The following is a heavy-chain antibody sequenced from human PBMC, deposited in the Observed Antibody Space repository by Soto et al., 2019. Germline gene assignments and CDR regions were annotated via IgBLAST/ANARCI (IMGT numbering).Heavy chain of an antibody. J-gene: IGHJ6*02. V-gene: IGHV4-34*01. CDR2: INHSGST. CDR1: GGSFSGYY. D-gene: IGHD6-13*01. Sequence: SETLSLTCAVYGGSFSGYYWSWIRQPPGKGLEWIGEINHSGSTNYNPSLKSRVTISVDTSKNQFSLKLSSVTAADTAVYYCARGTAAGWGGSYYYYYGMDVWGQGTTVTVSS. CDR3: ARGTAAGWGGSYYYYYGMDV.